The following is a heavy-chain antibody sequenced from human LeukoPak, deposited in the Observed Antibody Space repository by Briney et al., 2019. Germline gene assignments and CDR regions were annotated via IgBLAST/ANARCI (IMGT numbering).Heavy chain of an antibody. CDR2: INQDGRIQ. Sequence: PGGSLRLSCAASGFPIRDYWMDWVRLAPGQGMEWVANINQDGRIQYYADSVRGRFIISRNNAKNSLYLQMYSLRTEDTAIYICSRSLDYLGQGALVTVSS. CDR3: SRSLDY. V-gene: IGHV3-7*01. CDR1: GFPIRDYW. J-gene: IGHJ4*02.